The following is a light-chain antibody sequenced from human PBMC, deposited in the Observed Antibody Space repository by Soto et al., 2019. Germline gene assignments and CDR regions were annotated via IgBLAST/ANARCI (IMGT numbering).Light chain of an antibody. Sequence: EIVLTQSPGALSLSPGERATLSCRASQSVSSSYIAWYQQKPGQSPRLLIYGASSRATGIPDRFSGSGSGTDFTLTTSRLEPVDFAVYYCQQYGNSLFTFGPGTKVDIK. CDR1: QSVSSSY. CDR2: GAS. V-gene: IGKV3-20*01. J-gene: IGKJ3*01. CDR3: QQYGNSLFT.